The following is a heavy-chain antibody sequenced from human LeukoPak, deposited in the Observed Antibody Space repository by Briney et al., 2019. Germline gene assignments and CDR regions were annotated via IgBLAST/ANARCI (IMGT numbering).Heavy chain of an antibody. CDR1: GGTFSSYA. Sequence: ASVKVSCKASGGTFSSYAISWVRQAPGQGLEWMGGIIPIFGTANYAQKFQGRVTITADESTSTAYMELSSLTSEDTAVYYCASGLGFCSGSDCTNLVKDYYYGVNVWGQGTTVTVSS. V-gene: IGHV1-69*13. J-gene: IGHJ6*02. CDR3: ASGLGFCSGSDCTNLVKDYYYGVNV. CDR2: IIPIFGTA. D-gene: IGHD2-15*01.